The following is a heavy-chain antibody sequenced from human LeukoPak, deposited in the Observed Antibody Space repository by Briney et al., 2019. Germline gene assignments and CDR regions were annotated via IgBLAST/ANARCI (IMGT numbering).Heavy chain of an antibody. CDR3: AKEGSIFGVVIRPYYFDY. V-gene: IGHV3-30*18. J-gene: IGHJ4*02. CDR1: GFTFRSYG. CDR2: ISYDGINK. D-gene: IGHD3-3*01. Sequence: PGGSLRLSCAASGFTFRSYGMHWVRQAPGKGLEWVALISYDGINKYYADSVKGRFTISRDNSKNTLYLQMNSLRAEDTAVYYCAKEGSIFGVVIRPYYFDYWGQGTLVTVSS.